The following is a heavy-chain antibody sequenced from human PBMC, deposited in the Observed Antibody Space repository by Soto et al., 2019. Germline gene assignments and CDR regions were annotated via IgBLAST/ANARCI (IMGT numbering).Heavy chain of an antibody. CDR3: ARDGWGAGLAAFDI. Sequence: GGSLRLSCAASGFTFSSYAMSWVRQAPGKGLEWVSVIYSGGSTYYADSVKGRFTISRHNSKNTLYLQMNSLRAEDTAVYYCARDGWGAGLAAFDIWGQGTMVTVSS. D-gene: IGHD1-26*01. V-gene: IGHV3-53*04. J-gene: IGHJ3*02. CDR1: GFTFSSYA. CDR2: IYSGGST.